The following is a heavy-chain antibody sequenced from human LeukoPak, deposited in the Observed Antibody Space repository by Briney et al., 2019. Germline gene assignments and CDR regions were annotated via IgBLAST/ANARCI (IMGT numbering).Heavy chain of an antibody. CDR3: AKRPPYSGYEAHFDY. J-gene: IGHJ4*02. CDR2: ISGSGGST. V-gene: IGHV3-23*01. D-gene: IGHD5-12*01. Sequence: PGGSLRLSCAASGFTFSSYAMSWVRQAPGKGLDWVSAISGSGGSTYYADSVKGRFTISRDNSKNTLYLQMNSLRAEDTAVYYCAKRPPYSGYEAHFDYWGQGTLVTVSS. CDR1: GFTFSSYA.